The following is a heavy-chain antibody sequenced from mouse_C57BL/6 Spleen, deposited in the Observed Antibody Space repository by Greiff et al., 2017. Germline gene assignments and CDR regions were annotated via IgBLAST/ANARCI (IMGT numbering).Heavy chain of an antibody. Sequence: VQLQQSGAELVRPGTSVKVSCKASGYAFTNYLIEWVKQRPGQGLEWIGVINPGSGGTNYNEKFKGKATLTADKSSSTAYMQLSSLTSEDSAVYLCARSARWYFDVWGTGTTVTVSS. CDR2: INPGSGGT. J-gene: IGHJ1*03. V-gene: IGHV1-54*01. CDR3: ARSARWYFDV. CDR1: GYAFTNYL.